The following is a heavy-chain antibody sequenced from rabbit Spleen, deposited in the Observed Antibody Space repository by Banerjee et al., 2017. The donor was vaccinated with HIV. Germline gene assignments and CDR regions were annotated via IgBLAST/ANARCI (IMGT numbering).Heavy chain of an antibody. Sequence: QSLEESGGDLVKPGASLTLTCTASGFDFNYGYVMSWVRQAPGKGLEWIASINSFTGRPVYAAWVKHRFTVSKASWTTMTLQMTSLTAADTATYFCARGPHYDDYGDYPYYFNLWGPGTLVTVS. D-gene: IGHD2-1*01. CDR3: ARGPHYDDYGDYPYYFNL. V-gene: IGHV1S40*01. CDR2: INSFTGRP. J-gene: IGHJ4*01. CDR1: GFDFNYGYV.